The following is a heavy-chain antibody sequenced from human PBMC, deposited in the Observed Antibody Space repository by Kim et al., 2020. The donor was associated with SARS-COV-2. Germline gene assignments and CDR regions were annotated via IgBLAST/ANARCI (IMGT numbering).Heavy chain of an antibody. J-gene: IGHJ6*02. Sequence: SETLSLTCTVSGGSISSYYWSWIRQPPGKGLEWIGYIYYSGSTNYNPSLKSRVTISVDTSKNQFSLKLSSVTAADTAVYYCARSSNSMYYDFWSGYLYYYGMDVWGQGTTVTVSS. CDR1: GGSISSYY. CDR2: IYYSGST. D-gene: IGHD3-3*01. V-gene: IGHV4-59*13. CDR3: ARSSNSMYYDFWSGYLYYYGMDV.